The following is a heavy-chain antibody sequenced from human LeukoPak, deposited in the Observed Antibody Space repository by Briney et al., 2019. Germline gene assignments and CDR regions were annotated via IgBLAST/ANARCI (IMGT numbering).Heavy chain of an antibody. CDR1: GYTFTSYG. V-gene: IGHV1-18*01. Sequence: ASVKVSCKASGYTFTSYGISWVRQAPGQGLEWMGWISAYNGNTNYAQKLQGRVTMTTDTSTSTAYMELRSLRSDDTAVYYCARDSTVLDYFGSGTDYWGQGTLVTVSS. D-gene: IGHD3-10*01. CDR2: ISAYNGNT. CDR3: ARDSTVLDYFGSGTDY. J-gene: IGHJ4*02.